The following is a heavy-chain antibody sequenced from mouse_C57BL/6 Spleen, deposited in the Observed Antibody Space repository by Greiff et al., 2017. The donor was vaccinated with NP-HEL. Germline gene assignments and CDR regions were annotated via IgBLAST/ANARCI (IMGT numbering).Heavy chain of an antibody. J-gene: IGHJ1*03. CDR2: IYPGSGNT. CDR1: GYTFTDYY. V-gene: IGHV1-76*01. Sequence: VQLQQSGAELVRPGASVKLSCKASGYTFTDYYINWVKQRPGQGLEWIARIYPGSGNTYYNEKFKGKATLTAEKSSSTAYMQLSSLTSEDSAVYFCAKSGWDYWYFDVWGTGTTVTVSS. D-gene: IGHD4-1*01. CDR3: AKSGWDYWYFDV.